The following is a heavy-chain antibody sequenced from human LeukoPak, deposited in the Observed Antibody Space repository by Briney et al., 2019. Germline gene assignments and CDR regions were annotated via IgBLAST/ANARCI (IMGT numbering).Heavy chain of an antibody. D-gene: IGHD6-13*01. CDR3: ARTHSSSWYLADY. CDR1: GYTFTSYY. V-gene: IGHV1-46*01. Sequence: ASVKVSCKASGYTFTSYYMHWVRQAPGQGLEWMGIINPSDGSTSYAQKFQGRVTMTTDTSTSTAYMELRSLRFDDTAVYYCARTHSSSWYLADYWGQGTLVTVSS. J-gene: IGHJ4*02. CDR2: INPSDGST.